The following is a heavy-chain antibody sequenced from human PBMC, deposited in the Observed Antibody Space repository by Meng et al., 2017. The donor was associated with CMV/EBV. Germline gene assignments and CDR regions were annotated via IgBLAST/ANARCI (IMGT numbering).Heavy chain of an antibody. CDR3: ARLRIAVAGDFDY. V-gene: IGHV4-39*01. CDR2: IYYSGST. J-gene: IGHJ4*02. CDR1: GGSISSSSYY. D-gene: IGHD6-19*01. Sequence: SETLSPTCTVSGGSISSSSYYWGWIRQPPGKGLEWIGSIYYSGSTYYNPSLKSRVTISVDTSKNQFSLKLSSVTAADTAVYYCARLRIAVAGDFDYWGQGTLVTVSS.